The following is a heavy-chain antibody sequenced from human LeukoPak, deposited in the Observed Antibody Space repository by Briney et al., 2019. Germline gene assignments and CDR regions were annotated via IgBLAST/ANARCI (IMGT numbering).Heavy chain of an antibody. CDR1: GFTFSSYW. V-gene: IGHV3-7*01. Sequence: PGGSLRLSCAASGFTFSSYWMSWVRQAPGKGLEWVANIKQDGSEKYYVDSVKGRFTISRDNAKNSLYLQMNSLRAEDTAVYYCAREDYYDSSGLYYFDYWGQGTLVTVSS. CDR2: IKQDGSEK. CDR3: AREDYYDSSGLYYFDY. D-gene: IGHD3-22*01. J-gene: IGHJ4*02.